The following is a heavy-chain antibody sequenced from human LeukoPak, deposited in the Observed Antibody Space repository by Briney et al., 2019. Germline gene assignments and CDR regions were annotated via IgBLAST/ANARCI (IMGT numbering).Heavy chain of an antibody. D-gene: IGHD3-10*01. Sequence: GGSLRLSCAASGFTFSSYWMTWVRQAPEKGLEWVANIKQDGTERYYVDSVKGRFTISRDNAKNSLYLQMNSLRVEDTAVYYCAIVDKYYYGSETYYFFEHWGQGTPVTASS. CDR3: AIVDKYYYGSETYYFFEH. V-gene: IGHV3-7*01. J-gene: IGHJ4*02. CDR2: IKQDGTER. CDR1: GFTFSSYW.